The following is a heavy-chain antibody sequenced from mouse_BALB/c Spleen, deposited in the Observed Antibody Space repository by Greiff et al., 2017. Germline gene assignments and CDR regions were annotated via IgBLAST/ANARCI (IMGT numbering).Heavy chain of an antibody. V-gene: IGHV1-87*01. D-gene: IGHD1-2*01. CDR1: GYTFTSYW. CDR2: IYPGDGAT. Sequence: QVHVKQSGAELARPGASVKLSCKASGYTFTSYWMQWVKQRPGQGLEWIGAIYPGDGATRYTQKFKGKATLTADKSSSTAYMQLSSLASEDSAVYYCARSHYYSYYAMDYWGQGTSVTVSS. CDR3: ARSHYYSYYAMDY. J-gene: IGHJ4*01.